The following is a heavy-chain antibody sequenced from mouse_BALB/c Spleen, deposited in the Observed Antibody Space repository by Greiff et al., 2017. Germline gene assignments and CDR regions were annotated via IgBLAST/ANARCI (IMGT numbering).Heavy chain of an antibody. J-gene: IGHJ2*01. V-gene: IGHV1-15*01. CDR2: IDPETGGT. CDR3: ALDLY. D-gene: IGHD2-10*02. CDR1: GYTFTDYE. Sequence: VQLQQSGAELVRPGASVTLSCKASGYTFTDYEMHWVKQTPVHGLEWIGAIDPETGGTAYNQKFKGKATLTADKSSSTAYMELRSLTSEDSAVYYCALDLYWGQGTTLTVSS.